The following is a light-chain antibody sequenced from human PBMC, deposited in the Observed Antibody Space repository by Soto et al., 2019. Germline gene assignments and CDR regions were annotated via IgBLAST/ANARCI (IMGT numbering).Light chain of an antibody. CDR1: SSNIGSNT. CDR3: QSYDSGLSGYV. J-gene: IGLJ1*01. Sequence: QSVLTQPPSASGTPGQRVTISCSGSSSNIGSNTVNWYQQLPGTAPKLLIYSNNQRPSGVPDRFSGSKSGTSASLAITGLQAEDEAEYYCQSYDSGLSGYVFGTGTKVTVL. V-gene: IGLV1-44*01. CDR2: SNN.